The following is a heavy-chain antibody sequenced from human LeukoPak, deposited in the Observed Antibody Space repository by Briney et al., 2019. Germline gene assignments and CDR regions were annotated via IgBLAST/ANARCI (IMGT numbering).Heavy chain of an antibody. D-gene: IGHD5-24*01. V-gene: IGHV1-46*01. CDR2: IKPSGGDT. Sequence: AXVKVSCKASGYSFTSHYMHWVRQAPGQRLEWMGIIKPSGGDTNYAQKFQGRVFMTRDTSTSTVYLELSSLKAEDTAVYYCARVRDGYNDAYDIWGQGTVVTVSS. CDR3: ARVRDGYNDAYDI. CDR1: GYSFTSHY. J-gene: IGHJ3*02.